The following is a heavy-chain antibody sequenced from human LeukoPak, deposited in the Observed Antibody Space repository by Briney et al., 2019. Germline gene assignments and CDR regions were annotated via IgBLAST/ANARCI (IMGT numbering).Heavy chain of an antibody. CDR1: GFTFSSYG. V-gene: IGHV3-30*02. Sequence: PGGSLRLSCAASGFTFSSYGMHWVRQAPGKGLEWVAVIWYGGSNKYYADSVKGRFTISRDNSKNTLYLQMNSLRAEDTAVYYCAKESQWLVGYWGQGTLVTVSS. CDR3: AKESQWLVGY. J-gene: IGHJ4*02. D-gene: IGHD6-19*01. CDR2: IWYGGSNK.